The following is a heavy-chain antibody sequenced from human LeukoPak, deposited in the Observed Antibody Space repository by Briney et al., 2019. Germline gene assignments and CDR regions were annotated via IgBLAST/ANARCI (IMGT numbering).Heavy chain of an antibody. J-gene: IGHJ4*02. V-gene: IGHV3-23*01. CDR2: IGGSGGST. CDR1: GSIFSSYA. Sequence: GGSLRLSCAASGSIFSSYAMCWVRQAPGKGLEWVSAIGGSGGSTYYADCVKGRFTISRDNSKNTLYLQMNSLRAEDTALYYCAKPPVLRFLEWFTYVDYWGQGTLVTVSS. D-gene: IGHD3-3*01. CDR3: AKPPVLRFLEWFTYVDY.